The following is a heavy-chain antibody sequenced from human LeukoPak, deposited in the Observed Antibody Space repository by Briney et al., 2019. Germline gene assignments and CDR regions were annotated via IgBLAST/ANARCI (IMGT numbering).Heavy chain of an antibody. V-gene: IGHV3-74*01. CDR1: GFTFSSYW. D-gene: IGHD1-1*01. Sequence: GGSLRLSCAASGFTFSSYWMHWVRQAPGKGLVWVSRINSDGSSTSYADSVKGRFTISRDNAKNTLYLQMNSLRAEDTAVYYCARDDTFRGVQLEREGRAFDIWGQGTMVTVSS. CDR2: INSDGSST. J-gene: IGHJ3*02. CDR3: ARDDTFRGVQLEREGRAFDI.